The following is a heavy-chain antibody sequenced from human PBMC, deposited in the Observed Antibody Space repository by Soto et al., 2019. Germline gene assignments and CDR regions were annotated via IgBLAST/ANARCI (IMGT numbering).Heavy chain of an antibody. CDR2: ISFDGSNK. V-gene: IGHV3-30-3*01. CDR1: GFTFSTYA. Sequence: QVQLVESGGGVVQPGRSLRLSCAASGFTFSTYAMHWVRQAPGKGLEWVAVISFDGSNKYYADSTKGRFTISRDNSKNTLYLQMNTLTTEDTAVYYCARGTTGTTSWINYWGQGTLVTVSS. J-gene: IGHJ4*02. D-gene: IGHD1-1*01. CDR3: ARGTTGTTSWINY.